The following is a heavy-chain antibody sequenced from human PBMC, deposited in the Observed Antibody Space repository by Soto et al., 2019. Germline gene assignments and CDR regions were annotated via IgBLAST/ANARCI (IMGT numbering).Heavy chain of an antibody. CDR3: ASLWFGESSYYYYGMDV. CDR2: IYYSGST. D-gene: IGHD3-10*01. CDR1: GGSISSSSYY. Sequence: SETLSLTCTVSGGSISSSSYYWGWIRQPPGKGLEWIGSIYYSGSTYYNPSLKSRVTISVDTSENQFSLKLSSVTAADTAVYYCASLWFGESSYYYYGMDVWGQGTTVTVSS. J-gene: IGHJ6*02. V-gene: IGHV4-39*01.